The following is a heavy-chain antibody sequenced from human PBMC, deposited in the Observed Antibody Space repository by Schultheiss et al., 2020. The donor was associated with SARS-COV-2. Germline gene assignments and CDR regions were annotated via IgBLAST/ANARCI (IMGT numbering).Heavy chain of an antibody. CDR2: INEDGTTT. J-gene: IGHJ6*02. V-gene: IGHV3-74*01. CDR1: GFTFSDAW. Sequence: GGSLRLSCAVSGFTFSDAWMTWVRQAPGKGLMWVSRINEDGTTTNYADSVKGRFTISRDNSKNTLYLQMNSLRAEDTAVYYCARDPVSYSSGWFYYYYYGMDVWGQGTTVTVSS. CDR3: ARDPVSYSSGWFYYYYYGMDV. D-gene: IGHD6-19*01.